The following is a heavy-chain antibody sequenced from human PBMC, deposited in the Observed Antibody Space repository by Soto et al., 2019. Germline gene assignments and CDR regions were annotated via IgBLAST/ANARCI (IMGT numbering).Heavy chain of an antibody. J-gene: IGHJ4*02. Sequence: GASVKVSCKPSGYTLNTYYLHWLRQAPGQALEWMGVIHPSGGGTTYAQKFLGRVTVTRDTSTTTVFMELSSLRADDTAVYYCVKGEYYYDSSGYYPFDYWGQGTLVTVSS. CDR1: GYTLNTYY. V-gene: IGHV1-46*02. CDR3: VKGEYYYDSSGYYPFDY. D-gene: IGHD3-22*01. CDR2: IHPSGGGT.